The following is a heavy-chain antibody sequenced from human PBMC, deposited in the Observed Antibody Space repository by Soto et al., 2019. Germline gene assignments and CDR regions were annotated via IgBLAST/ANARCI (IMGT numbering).Heavy chain of an antibody. CDR1: GGSFSGYY. CDR2: INHSGST. D-gene: IGHD2-15*01. V-gene: IGHV4-34*01. Sequence: PSETLSLTCAVYGGSFSGYYWSWIRQPPGKGLEWIGEINHSGSTNYNPSLKSRVTISVDTSKNQFSLKLSSVTAADTAVYYCARGGYCSGGSCHTTGMDVWGQGTTVTV. CDR3: ARGGYCSGGSCHTTGMDV. J-gene: IGHJ6*02.